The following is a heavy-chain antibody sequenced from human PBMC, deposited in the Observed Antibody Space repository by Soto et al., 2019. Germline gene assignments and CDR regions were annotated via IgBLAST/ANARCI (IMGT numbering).Heavy chain of an antibody. Sequence: PSETLSLTCTVSGGSISSGCYWSWVRQRPGKGLEWIGYIYSSGSTYYSPSLVSRTSISIDTSKNQFSLKMSSVTAADTAVYYCARDRGSYGMDVWGQGTTVTVSS. CDR2: IYSSGST. CDR3: ARDRGSYGMDV. CDR1: GGSISSGCY. J-gene: IGHJ6*02. V-gene: IGHV4-31*03.